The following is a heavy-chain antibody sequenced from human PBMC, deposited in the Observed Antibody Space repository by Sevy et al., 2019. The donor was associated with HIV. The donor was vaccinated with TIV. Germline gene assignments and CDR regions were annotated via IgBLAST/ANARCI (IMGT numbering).Heavy chain of an antibody. J-gene: IGHJ4*02. V-gene: IGHV3-30*18. CDR3: AKGHYGGNSGGLNYFDY. CDR2: ISYDGSNK. CDR1: GFTFSSYG. D-gene: IGHD4-17*01. Sequence: GGSLRLSCAASGFTFSSYGMHWVRQAPGKGLEWVAVISYDGSNKYYADPVKGRFTISRDNSKNTLYLQMNSLRAEDTAVYYCAKGHYGGNSGGLNYFDYWGQGTLVTVSS.